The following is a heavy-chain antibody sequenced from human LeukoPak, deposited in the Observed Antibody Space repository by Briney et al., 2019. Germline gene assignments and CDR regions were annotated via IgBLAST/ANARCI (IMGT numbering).Heavy chain of an antibody. J-gene: IGHJ6*03. CDR1: GFSLTSYN. Sequence: GGSLRLSCAASGFSLTSYNMNWVRQAPGKGLEWVSFLSRSGHAIYYADSVKGRFTISRDSAKNSLSLQMDSLRGDDTAVYYRARELYSCCHYMDVWGKGTTVTVSS. V-gene: IGHV3-48*01. CDR2: LSRSGHAI. D-gene: IGHD2-15*01. CDR3: ARELYSCCHYMDV.